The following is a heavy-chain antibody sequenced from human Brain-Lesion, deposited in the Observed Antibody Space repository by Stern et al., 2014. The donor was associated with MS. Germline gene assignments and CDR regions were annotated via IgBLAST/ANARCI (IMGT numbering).Heavy chain of an antibody. CDR3: ARMRYSGDYFIDY. J-gene: IGHJ4*02. V-gene: IGHV2-70*01. CDR2: VDWDDEK. D-gene: IGHD5-12*01. CDR1: GFSLSTPGGG. Sequence: QVTLKESGPALVKPTQSLTLTCTFSGFSLSTPGGGVTWIRQPPGQALAWLALVDWDDEKYYSTSLKTRLSIFKDTSKNQVVLTMTNMDPVDTATYYCARMRYSGDYFIDYWGQGTLVTVSS.